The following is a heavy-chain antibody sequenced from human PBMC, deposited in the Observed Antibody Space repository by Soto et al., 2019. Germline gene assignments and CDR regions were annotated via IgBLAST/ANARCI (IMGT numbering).Heavy chain of an antibody. CDR3: ARGLVITTGAFDI. CDR1: GGTFSSYA. CDR2: IIPIFGTA. V-gene: IGHV1-69*13. D-gene: IGHD3-22*01. J-gene: IGHJ3*02. Sequence: SVKVSCKASGGTFSSYAISWVRQAPGQGLEWMGGIIPIFGTANYAQKFQGRVTITADESTSTAYMELSSLRSEDTAVYYRARGLVITTGAFDIWGQGTMVTVSS.